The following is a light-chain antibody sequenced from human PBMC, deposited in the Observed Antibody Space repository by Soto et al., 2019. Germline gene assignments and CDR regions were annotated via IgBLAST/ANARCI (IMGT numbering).Light chain of an antibody. CDR3: QQRASWPPSIT. V-gene: IGKV3-11*01. CDR2: DAS. Sequence: EIVMTQSPATLSVSPGERATLSCRASQSVSSNLAWYQQKPGQAPRLLIHDASSRATGIPPRFSGSGSGTDFTLTINSLEPEDFAVYYCQQRASWPPSITFGQGTRLEIK. CDR1: QSVSSN. J-gene: IGKJ5*01.